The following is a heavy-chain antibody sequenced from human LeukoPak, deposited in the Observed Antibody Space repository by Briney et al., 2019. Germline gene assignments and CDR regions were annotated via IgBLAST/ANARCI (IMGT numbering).Heavy chain of an antibody. CDR3: ARQDASGTYDASDV. CDR1: GYLFTSYW. Sequence: KSGESLKISCKDSGYLFTSYWIAWVRQRPGKGLEWMGIIYPGDSDTRYSPSFQGRVTISADKSINTAYLLWSSLQASDTATYYCARQDASGTYDASDVWGQGTVVTV. D-gene: IGHD3-10*01. CDR2: IYPGDSDT. V-gene: IGHV5-51*01. J-gene: IGHJ3*01.